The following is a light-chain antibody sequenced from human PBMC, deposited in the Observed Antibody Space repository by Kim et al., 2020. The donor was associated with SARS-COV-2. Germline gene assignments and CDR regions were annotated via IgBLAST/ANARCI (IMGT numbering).Light chain of an antibody. CDR2: GKN. CDR3: NSRDSSGNHSWV. Sequence: GQTVRITSQGDSLRSYYASWYQQKPGQAPVLVIYGKNNRPSGIPDRFSGSSSGNTASLTITGAQAEDEADYYCNSRDSSGNHSWVFGGGTQLTVL. CDR1: SLRSYY. V-gene: IGLV3-19*01. J-gene: IGLJ3*02.